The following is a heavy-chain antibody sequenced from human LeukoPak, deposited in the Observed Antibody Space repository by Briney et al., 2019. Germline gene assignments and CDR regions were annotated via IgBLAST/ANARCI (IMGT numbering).Heavy chain of an antibody. Sequence: SETLSLTCAVYGGSFSGYYWSWIRQPPGKGLEWIGEINHSGSTNYNPSLKSRVTISVDTSKNQFSLKLSPVTAADTAVYYCAWGRPRPRGYSYGPFDYWGQGTLVTVSS. D-gene: IGHD5-18*01. V-gene: IGHV4-34*01. CDR1: GGSFSGYY. CDR2: INHSGST. CDR3: AWGRPRPRGYSYGPFDY. J-gene: IGHJ4*02.